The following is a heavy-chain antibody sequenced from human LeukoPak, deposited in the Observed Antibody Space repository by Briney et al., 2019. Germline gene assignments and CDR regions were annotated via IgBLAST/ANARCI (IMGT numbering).Heavy chain of an antibody. CDR3: ARVLEWELLRD. D-gene: IGHD1-26*01. J-gene: IGHJ4*02. CDR1: GYPFTGYY. Sequence: EASXKVSCKASGYPFTGYYLHWVRQAPGQGREWMGWINPDSGGTNYAQKFQGRVTMTRDTSISTAYMELSSLRSDDTAVYYCARVLEWELLRDWGQGILVTVSS. V-gene: IGHV1-2*02. CDR2: INPDSGGT.